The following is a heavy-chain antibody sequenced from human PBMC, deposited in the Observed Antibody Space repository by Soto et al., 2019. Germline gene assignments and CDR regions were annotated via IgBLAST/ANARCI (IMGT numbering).Heavy chain of an antibody. CDR1: GDSMTRSVW. V-gene: IGHV4-4*02. CDR3: ARKAWVRFDY. CDR2: VFHTGNT. D-gene: IGHD2-21*01. J-gene: IGHJ4*02. Sequence: SETLSLTCTVSGDSMTRSVWWTWVRQPPGKGLEWIGEVFHTGNTNYNPSLKSRVTMSVDKSTNEFSLKVTSVTAADTAIYYCARKAWVRFDYWGQGALVPVYS.